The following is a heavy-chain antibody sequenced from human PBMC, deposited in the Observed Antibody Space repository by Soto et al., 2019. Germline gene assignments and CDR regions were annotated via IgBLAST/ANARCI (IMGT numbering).Heavy chain of an antibody. CDR3: ARTLYGDNVDY. CDR2: IIPILGIA. Sequence: SVKVSCKASGGTFSSYTISWVRQAPGQGLEWMGGIIPILGIANYAQKFQGRVTMTANKSTSTAYMELSSLRSEDTAVYYRARTLYGDNVDYWGQGTLVTVPQ. V-gene: IGHV1-69*10. CDR1: GGTFSSYT. J-gene: IGHJ4*02. D-gene: IGHD4-17*01.